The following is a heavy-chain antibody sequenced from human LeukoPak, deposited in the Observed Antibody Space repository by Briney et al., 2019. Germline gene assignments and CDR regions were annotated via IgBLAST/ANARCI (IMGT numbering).Heavy chain of an antibody. J-gene: IGHJ4*02. CDR1: GFSLSTSAVG. CDR3: AHYTYYDSSGYYSAFDY. V-gene: IGHV2-5*01. D-gene: IGHD3-22*01. CDR2: IYWNDDK. Sequence: SGPTLVKPTQTLTLTCTFSGFSLSTSAVGVGWIRQPPGKALEWLALIYWNDDKRYSPSLKSRLTITKDTSKNQVVLTMTNMDPVDTATYYCAHYTYYDSSGYYSAFDYWGQGTLVTVSS.